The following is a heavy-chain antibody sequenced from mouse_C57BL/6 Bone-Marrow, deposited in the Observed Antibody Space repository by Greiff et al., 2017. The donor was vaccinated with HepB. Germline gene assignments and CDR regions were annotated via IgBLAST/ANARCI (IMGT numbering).Heavy chain of an antibody. V-gene: IGHV1-47*01. CDR1: GYTFTTYP. Sequence: LVESGAELVKPGASVKMSCKASGYTFTTYPIEWMKQNHGKSLEWIGNFHPYNDDTKYNEKFKGKATLTVEKSSSTVYLELSRLTSDDSAVYYCARGGYGNPYFDYWGQGTTLTVSS. CDR2: FHPYNDDT. CDR3: ARGGYGNPYFDY. J-gene: IGHJ2*01. D-gene: IGHD2-10*02.